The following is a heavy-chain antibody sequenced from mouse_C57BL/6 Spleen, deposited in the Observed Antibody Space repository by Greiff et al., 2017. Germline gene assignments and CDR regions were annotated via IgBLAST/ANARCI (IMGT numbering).Heavy chain of an antibody. D-gene: IGHD3-3*01. V-gene: IGHV1-82*01. J-gene: IGHJ2*01. CDR2: IYPGDGDT. CDR3: ARWGWGFDY. CDR1: GYAFSSSW. Sequence: GASVKISCKASGYAFSSSWMNWVKQRPGKGLEWIGRIYPGDGDTNYNGKFKGKATLTADKSSSTAYMQLSSLTSEDSAVYFCARWGWGFDYWGQGTTLTVSS.